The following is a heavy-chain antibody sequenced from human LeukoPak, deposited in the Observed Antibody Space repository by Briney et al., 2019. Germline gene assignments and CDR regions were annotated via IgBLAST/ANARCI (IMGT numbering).Heavy chain of an antibody. CDR3: ARIGLGRDAYNSFDY. CDR2: ISATTINR. Sequence: GGSLRLSCAASGFTFSNYDMTWVRQAPGKGLEWVSSISATTINRFSAGSVRGRFTISRDNVENSLYLHMNDLRREDTAVYYCARIGLGRDAYNSFDYWGQGTLVIVSS. V-gene: IGHV3-21*01. D-gene: IGHD5-24*01. J-gene: IGHJ4*02. CDR1: GFTFSNYD.